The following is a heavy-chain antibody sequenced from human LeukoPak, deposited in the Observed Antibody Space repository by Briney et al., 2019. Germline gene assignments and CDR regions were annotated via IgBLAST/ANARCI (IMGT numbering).Heavy chain of an antibody. Sequence: GGSLRLSCAASGFTFSSYAMSWVRQAPGKGLEWVSAISGSGGSTCYADSVKGRFTISRDNSKNTLYLQMNSLRAEDTAVYYCARAREYQLPIYYYYYYMDVWGKGTTVTVSS. J-gene: IGHJ6*03. CDR3: ARAREYQLPIYYYYYYMDV. V-gene: IGHV3-23*01. CDR2: ISGSGGST. CDR1: GFTFSSYA. D-gene: IGHD2-2*01.